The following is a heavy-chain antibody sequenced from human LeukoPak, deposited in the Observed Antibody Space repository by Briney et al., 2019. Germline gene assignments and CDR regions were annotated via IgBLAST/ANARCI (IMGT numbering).Heavy chain of an antibody. D-gene: IGHD1-1*01. V-gene: IGHV1-69*05. CDR1: GGTFSSYA. J-gene: IGHJ5*02. CDR2: IIPIFGTA. CDR3: ARLKTTIEGSAFDP. Sequence: GASVKVSCKASGGTFSSYAISWVRQAPGQGLEWMGGIIPIFGTANYAQKFQGRVTITTDESTSTAYMELSSLRSEDTAVYYCARLKTTIEGSAFDPWGQGTLVTVSS.